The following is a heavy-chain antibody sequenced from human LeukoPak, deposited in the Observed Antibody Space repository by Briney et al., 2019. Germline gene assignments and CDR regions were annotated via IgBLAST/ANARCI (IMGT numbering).Heavy chain of an antibody. Sequence: GASVKVSCKASGYTFTSYDITWVRQATGQGLEWMGWMNPNSGNTGYAQKFQGRVTMTRNTSISTAYMEPSSLRSEDTAVYYCARGPRGYSYQDYWGQGTLVTVSS. CDR1: GYTFTSYD. CDR3: ARGPRGYSYQDY. D-gene: IGHD5-18*01. J-gene: IGHJ4*02. V-gene: IGHV1-8*01. CDR2: MNPNSGNT.